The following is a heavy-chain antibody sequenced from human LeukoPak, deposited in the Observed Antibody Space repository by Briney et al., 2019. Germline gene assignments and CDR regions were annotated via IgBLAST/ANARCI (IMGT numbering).Heavy chain of an antibody. J-gene: IGHJ4*02. V-gene: IGHV3-21*01. CDR3: ARFCSSTSCYGGYYFDY. CDR1: GFTFSSYS. D-gene: IGHD2-2*01. CDR2: ISSSSSYI. Sequence: GGSLRLSCAASGFTFSSYSMSWVRQAPGKGLEWVSSISSSSSYIYYADSVKGRFTISRDNAKNSLYPQMNSLRAEDTAVYYCARFCSSTSCYGGYYFDYWGQGTLVTVSS.